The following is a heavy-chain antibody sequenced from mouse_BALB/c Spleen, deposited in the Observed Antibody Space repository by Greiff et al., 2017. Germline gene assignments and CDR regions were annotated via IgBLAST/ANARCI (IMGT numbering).Heavy chain of an antibody. CDR2: INPSNGGT. CDR3: PKSRDYDLFAV. J-gene: IGHJ3*01. D-gene: IGHD2-4*01. V-gene: IGHV1S81*02. CDR1: GYTFTSYN. Sequence: QVQLQQPGAELVKPGASVKLSCKASGYTFTSYNMYWVKQRPGQGLEWIGGINPSNGGTKFNEKFKSKATLTVDKSSSTAYMQLSSLTSEDYAVYYCPKSRDYDLFAVWGQGTPVTVSA.